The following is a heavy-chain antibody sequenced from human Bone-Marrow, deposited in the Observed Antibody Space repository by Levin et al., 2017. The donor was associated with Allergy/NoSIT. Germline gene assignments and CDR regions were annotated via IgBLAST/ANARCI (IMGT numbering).Heavy chain of an antibody. CDR2: INHSGTT. CDR3: AGAFASAGTDSMYFYYYGVDV. CDR1: GGSFSSFY. V-gene: IGHV4-34*01. Sequence: SQTLSLTCGVYGGSFSSFYWSWIRQPPGKGLEWIGEINHSGTTKYNPSLKSRVTTSVDMSENQISLRLSSVTAADTAVYYCAGAFASAGTDSMYFYYYGVDVWGQGTTVTVSS. D-gene: IGHD6-13*01. J-gene: IGHJ6*02.